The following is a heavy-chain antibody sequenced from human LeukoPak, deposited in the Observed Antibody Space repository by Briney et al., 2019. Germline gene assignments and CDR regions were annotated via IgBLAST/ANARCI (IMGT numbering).Heavy chain of an antibody. CDR3: AKEVGGYDRFDF. Sequence: GGSLRFSCAASGLTFSRYGMRWVRQAPGRGLECVAFIRFHGSDKYYVDSVKGRFTISRDNPKNTLYLQMNSLRTEDTAVYYCAKEVGGYDRFDFWGQRTVVTVSS. CDR1: GLTFSRYG. J-gene: IGHJ4*02. CDR2: IRFHGSDK. V-gene: IGHV3-30*02. D-gene: IGHD5-12*01.